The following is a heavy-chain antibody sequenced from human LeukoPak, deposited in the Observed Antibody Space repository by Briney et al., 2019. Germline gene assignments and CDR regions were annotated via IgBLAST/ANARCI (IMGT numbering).Heavy chain of an antibody. V-gene: IGHV3-7*04. J-gene: IGHJ4*02. CDR1: GFIFSSYW. D-gene: IGHD3-10*01. CDR3: ARADYYGLGSYSPDY. Sequence: GGSLRLSCAASGFIFSSYWMSWVRQGPGKGLEWVANIKQDGSDIYYVDSVKGRFTISRDNAKNSLYLQMNGLRGEDTAVYYCARADYYGLGSYSPDYWGQGTRVTVSS. CDR2: IKQDGSDI.